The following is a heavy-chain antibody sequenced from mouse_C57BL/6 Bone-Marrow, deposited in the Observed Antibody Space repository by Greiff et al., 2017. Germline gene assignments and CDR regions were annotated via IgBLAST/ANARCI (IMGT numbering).Heavy chain of an antibody. CDR3: TTSTTVEGDY. Sequence: VQLQQSGAELVRPGASVKLSCTASGFNINDDYMHWLKQRPEQGLEWIVCIAPENGDTESASKFQGKATITADTSSNTAYLQLSSLTSEDTAVYYCTTSTTVEGDYWGQGTTRTVSS. D-gene: IGHD1-1*01. J-gene: IGHJ2*01. V-gene: IGHV14-4*01. CDR2: IAPENGDT. CDR1: GFNINDDY.